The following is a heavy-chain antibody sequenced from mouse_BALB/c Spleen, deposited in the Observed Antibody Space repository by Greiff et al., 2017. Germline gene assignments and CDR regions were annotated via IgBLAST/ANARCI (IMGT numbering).Heavy chain of an antibody. V-gene: IGHV5-6-5*01. CDR3: ARGRNYYGSSYYYAMDY. J-gene: IGHJ4*01. Sequence: EVQRVESGGGLVKPGGSLKLSCAASGFTFSSYAMSWVRQTPEKRLEWVASISSGGSTYYPDSVKGRFTISRDNARNILYLQMSSLRSEDTAMYYCARGRNYYGSSYYYAMDYWGQGTSVTVSS. CDR1: GFTFSSYA. D-gene: IGHD1-1*01. CDR2: ISSGGST.